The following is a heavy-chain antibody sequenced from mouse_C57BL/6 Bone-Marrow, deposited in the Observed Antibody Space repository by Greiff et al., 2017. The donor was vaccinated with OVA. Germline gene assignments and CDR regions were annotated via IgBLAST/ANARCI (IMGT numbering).Heavy chain of an antibody. CDR1: GFTFSSYA. J-gene: IGHJ1*03. CDR3: ESEGRRGYVDV. V-gene: IGHV5-4*03. CDR2: ISDGGSYT. Sequence: DVKLVESGGGLAKPGGSLKLSCAASGFTFSSYAMSWVRQTPEQRLEWVATISDGGSYTYYPDNVKGRFTISRDNAKNNLYLQMSHLKSEDTAMYYGESEGRRGYVDVWGTGTTVTVSS. D-gene: IGHD2-14*01.